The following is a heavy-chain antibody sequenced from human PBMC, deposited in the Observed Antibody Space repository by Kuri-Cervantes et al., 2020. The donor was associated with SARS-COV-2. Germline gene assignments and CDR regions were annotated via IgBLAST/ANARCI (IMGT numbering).Heavy chain of an antibody. V-gene: IGHV3-30*18. CDR2: ISYDGNNK. Sequence: GGSLRLSCAVSGFTFTSHAMHWVRQAPGSGLEWVVLISYDGNNKFYADSVKGRFTISRDNSKNTLYLQMNSLRAEDTAVYYCAKDQHGIVVVVAAIDYWGQGTLITVSS. J-gene: IGHJ4*02. D-gene: IGHD2-15*01. CDR1: GFTFTSHA. CDR3: AKDQHGIVVVVAAIDY.